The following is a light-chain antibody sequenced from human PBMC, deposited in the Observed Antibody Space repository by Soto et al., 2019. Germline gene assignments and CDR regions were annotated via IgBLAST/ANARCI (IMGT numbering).Light chain of an antibody. CDR3: QHYYSIPWT. J-gene: IGKJ1*01. CDR2: WAS. CDR1: QGVFYSSNNKNY. V-gene: IGKV4-1*01. Sequence: DIVMTQSPDSLAVSLGERATINCKSSQGVFYSSNNKNYLSWYQQKPGQPPKLLIYWASTRESGVPDRFSGSGSGTDFTLTISSLQAEDVAVYYCQHYYSIPWTFGQGTKVEIK.